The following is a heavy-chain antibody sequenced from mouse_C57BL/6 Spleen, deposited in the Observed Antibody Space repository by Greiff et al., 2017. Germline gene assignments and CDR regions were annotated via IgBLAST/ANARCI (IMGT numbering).Heavy chain of an antibody. J-gene: IGHJ3*01. CDR1: GYTFTSYW. CDR3: AKDSSGFGAY. Sequence: LQESGAELAKPGASVKLSCKASGYTFTSYWMHWVKQRLGQGLEWIGYINPSSGYTKYNQKFKDKAALTADKSSSTAYMLLSSQTYEDSAVYYCAKDSSGFGAYWGQGTLVTVSA. CDR2: INPSSGYT. V-gene: IGHV1-7*01. D-gene: IGHD3-2*02.